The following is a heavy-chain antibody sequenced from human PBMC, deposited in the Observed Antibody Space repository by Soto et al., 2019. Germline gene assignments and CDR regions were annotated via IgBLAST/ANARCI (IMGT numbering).Heavy chain of an antibody. Sequence: EVQLLESGGGLVQPGGFLRLSCAASGFIFSSYAMAWVRQAPGKGLEWVSTVSSSADATQYADSVKGRFTISRDNSKNTLYLEMNNLGDEDTATYYCAKSYFFSWYDSWGQGTLVTVSS. D-gene: IGHD3-10*01. CDR3: AKSYFFSWYDS. CDR1: GFIFSSYA. CDR2: VSSSADAT. V-gene: IGHV3-23*01. J-gene: IGHJ5*01.